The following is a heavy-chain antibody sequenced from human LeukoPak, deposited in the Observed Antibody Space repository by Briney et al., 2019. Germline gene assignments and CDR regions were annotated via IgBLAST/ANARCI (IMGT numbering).Heavy chain of an antibody. D-gene: IGHD3-10*01. J-gene: IGHJ4*02. CDR1: GFTFSSYG. CDR3: ARDPFSRERYYGSFFDY. CDR2: IWCDGSNK. V-gene: IGHV3-33*01. Sequence: PGRSLRLSCAASGFTFSSYGMHWVRQAPGKGLEWVAVIWCDGSNKYYADSVKGRFTISRDNSKNTLYLQMNSLRAEDTAVYYCARDPFSRERYYGSFFDYWGQGTLVTVSS.